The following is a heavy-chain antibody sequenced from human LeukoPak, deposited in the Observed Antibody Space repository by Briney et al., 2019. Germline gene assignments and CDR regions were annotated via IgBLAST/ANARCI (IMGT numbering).Heavy chain of an antibody. Sequence: ALVKVSCKASGNTFTSYYMHWVRQAPGQGLEWMGGIIPIFGTANYAQKFQGRVTITADKSTSTAYMELSSLRSEDTAVYYCASAPVLPITIFGVVLPGYYYYMDVWGKGTTVTVSS. D-gene: IGHD3-3*01. CDR2: IIPIFGTA. CDR3: ASAPVLPITIFGVVLPGYYYYMDV. CDR1: GNTFTSYY. J-gene: IGHJ6*03. V-gene: IGHV1-69*06.